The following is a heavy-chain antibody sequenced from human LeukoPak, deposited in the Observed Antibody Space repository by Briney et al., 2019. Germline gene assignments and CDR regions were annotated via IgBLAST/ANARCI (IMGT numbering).Heavy chain of an antibody. CDR3: ARYRLGWFDP. V-gene: IGHV4-61*02. CDR2: INSRGST. D-gene: IGHD6-25*01. Sequence: SETLSLTCTASGGSISSNDYFWGWLPQPAGMGLEWIGRINSRGSTNYNPSRKSRVTLSVDTSKNQFSLKLTSVTVADTAVYYCARYRLGWFDPWGQGTLVTVSS. CDR1: GGSISSNDYF. J-gene: IGHJ5*02.